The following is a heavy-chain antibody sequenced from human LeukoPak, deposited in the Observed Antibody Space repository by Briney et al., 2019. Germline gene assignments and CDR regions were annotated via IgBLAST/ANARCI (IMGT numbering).Heavy chain of an antibody. J-gene: IGHJ6*03. D-gene: IGHD3-16*01. CDR2: IIPIFGTA. Sequence: SVKVSCKASGGTFSSYAISWVRQAPGQGLEWMGGIIPIFGTANYAQKFQGRVTITTDESTSTAYMELSSLRSEDTAVYYCARDQFGFIYMDVWGKGTTVTVSS. V-gene: IGHV1-69*05. CDR1: GGTFSSYA. CDR3: ARDQFGFIYMDV.